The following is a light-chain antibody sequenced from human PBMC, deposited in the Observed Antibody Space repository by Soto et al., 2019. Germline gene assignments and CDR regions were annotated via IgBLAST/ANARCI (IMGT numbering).Light chain of an antibody. J-gene: IGKJ1*01. Sequence: EVVLTQSPATLSLSPGERATLSCRASQKVRTFLDWYQQKPGQAPRLLIYGASNRATGIPARFSGSGSGTDFTLTISSLEPEDFAVYYCQQHSHWPPWTFGQGTKVDIK. V-gene: IGKV3-11*01. CDR2: GAS. CDR1: QKVRTF. CDR3: QQHSHWPPWT.